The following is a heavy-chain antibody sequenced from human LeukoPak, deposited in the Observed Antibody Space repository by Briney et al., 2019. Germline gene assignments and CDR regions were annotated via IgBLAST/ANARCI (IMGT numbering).Heavy chain of an antibody. J-gene: IGHJ3*02. Sequence: GGSLRLSCAASGFTFSSYAMSWVRQAPGKGLEWVSAISGSGGSTYYADSVKGRFTISRDNSKNTLYLQMNSLRAEDTAVYYCAKVIPMIVVVHPNAFDIWGQGTMVTVSS. CDR1: GFTFSSYA. D-gene: IGHD3-22*01. V-gene: IGHV3-23*01. CDR2: ISGSGGST. CDR3: AKVIPMIVVVHPNAFDI.